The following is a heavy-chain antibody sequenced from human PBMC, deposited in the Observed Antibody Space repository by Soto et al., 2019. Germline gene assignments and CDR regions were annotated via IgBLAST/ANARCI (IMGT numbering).Heavy chain of an antibody. D-gene: IGHD3-3*01. V-gene: IGHV1-69*01. CDR1: GGTFSSYA. J-gene: IGHJ6*02. CDR2: IIPIFGTA. Sequence: QVQLVQSGAEVKKPGSSVKVSCKASGGTFSSYAISWVRPAPGQGLEWMGGIIPIFGTANYAQKFQGRVTITADESTSTAYMELSSLRSEDTAVYYCARDRDSITIFGVVIYYGMDVWGQGTTVTVSS. CDR3: ARDRDSITIFGVVIYYGMDV.